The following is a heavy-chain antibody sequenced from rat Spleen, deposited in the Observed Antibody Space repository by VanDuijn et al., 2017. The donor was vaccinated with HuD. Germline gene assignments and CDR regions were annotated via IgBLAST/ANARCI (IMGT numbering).Heavy chain of an antibody. CDR3: NVMMVPLGVMDA. CDR1: GYSITSSYR. V-gene: IGHV3-3*01. Sequence: EVQLQESGPGLVKPSQSLSLTCSVTGYSITSSYRWNWIRKFPGNKLEWMGYINSAGSTNHNPSLKSRISITRDTSKNQFFLQVNSVTTEDTATYYCNVMMVPLGVMDAWGQGASVTVSS. J-gene: IGHJ4*01. D-gene: IGHD1-12*02. CDR2: INSAGST.